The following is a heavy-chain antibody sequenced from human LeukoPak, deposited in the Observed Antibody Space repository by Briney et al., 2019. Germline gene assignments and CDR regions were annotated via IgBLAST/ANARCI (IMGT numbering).Heavy chain of an antibody. Sequence: GGSLRPSCAASGFTFSSYAMSWVRQAPGKGLEWVSAISGSGGSTYYADSVKGRFTISRDNSKNTLYLQMNSLRAEDTAVYYCAIPTAHYDYYGMDVWGQGTTVTVSS. J-gene: IGHJ6*02. V-gene: IGHV3-23*01. CDR3: AIPTAHYDYYGMDV. CDR1: GFTFSSYA. D-gene: IGHD4-11*01. CDR2: ISGSGGST.